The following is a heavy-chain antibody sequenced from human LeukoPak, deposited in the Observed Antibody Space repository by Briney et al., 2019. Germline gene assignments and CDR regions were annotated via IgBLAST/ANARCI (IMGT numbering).Heavy chain of an antibody. CDR3: AKGARSSSGYTTD. D-gene: IGHD3-22*01. J-gene: IGHJ4*02. CDR2: INWNSVSA. Sequence: AGGSLRLSCVASGFTFDGYAMHWVRQAPGKGLEWVAGINWNSVSAVYADSLKGRLTISRDNAKNSLFLQMNSLKTEDTAFYYCAKGARSSSGYTTDWGQGILVTVSS. V-gene: IGHV3-9*01. CDR1: GFTFDGYA.